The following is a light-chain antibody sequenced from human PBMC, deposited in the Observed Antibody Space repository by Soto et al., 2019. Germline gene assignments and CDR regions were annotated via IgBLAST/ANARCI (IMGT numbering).Light chain of an antibody. J-gene: IGLJ1*01. Sequence: QSALTQPASVSGAPGQSITISCAGTGSDVGAYNLVSWYQQHPGTAPKLIICDDNTRPSGLSHRFSGSKSGDTASLTISGLQAEDAADYFCCSDAGTVAYVFGTGTKVTVL. CDR2: DDN. CDR1: GSDVGAYNL. CDR3: CSDAGTVAYV. V-gene: IGLV2-23*01.